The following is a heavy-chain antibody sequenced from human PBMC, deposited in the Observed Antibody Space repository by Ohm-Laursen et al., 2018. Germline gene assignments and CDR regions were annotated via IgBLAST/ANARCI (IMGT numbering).Heavy chain of an antibody. D-gene: IGHD1-1*01. CDR2: IKIRSDYT. CDR1: GYTFTDYY. CDR3: ARDFNWATDY. J-gene: IGHJ4*02. V-gene: IGHV1-46*01. Sequence: ASVKVSCKVSGYTFTDYYMHWVRQAPGQGLEWMGIIKIRSDYTAYAQQFQGRVTMTKDTSTGTVYMELSSLRSEDTAVYHCARDFNWATDYWGQGTQVTVSS.